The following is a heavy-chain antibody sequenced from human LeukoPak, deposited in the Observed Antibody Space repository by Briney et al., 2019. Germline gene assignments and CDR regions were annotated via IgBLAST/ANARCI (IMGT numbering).Heavy chain of an antibody. V-gene: IGHV3-30*02. Sequence: PGGSLRLSCAASGFSFSGYGMHCVRQAPGKGLEWVAFIQYNGLNKFYADSVKGRFTISRDNSKNTVYLQMNSLRPDDTALYYCAKDQTDFVVWGRGTLVSVSS. CDR3: AKDQTDFVV. CDR2: IQYNGLNK. CDR1: GFSFSGYG. J-gene: IGHJ2*01.